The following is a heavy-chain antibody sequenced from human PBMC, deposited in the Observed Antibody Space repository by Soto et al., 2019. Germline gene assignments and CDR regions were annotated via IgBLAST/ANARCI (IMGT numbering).Heavy chain of an antibody. Sequence: QVQLQQWGAGPLRPLETLSLTCGVSGGSFSGYYWAWIRQSPGKGLEWIGEINDRGSINYNPSLKSRVSISVDTSYNHYSLNLRSVTAADTAVYYCARESHDILTGPPWVWYFDLWGRGTLVTVSS. CDR1: GGSFSGYY. CDR3: ARESHDILTGPPWVWYFDL. J-gene: IGHJ2*01. V-gene: IGHV4-34*01. CDR2: INDRGSI. D-gene: IGHD3-9*01.